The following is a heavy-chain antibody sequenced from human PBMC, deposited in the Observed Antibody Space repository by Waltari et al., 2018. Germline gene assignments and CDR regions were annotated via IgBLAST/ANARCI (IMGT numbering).Heavy chain of an antibody. V-gene: IGHV4-38-2*01. CDR2: IHHDGTT. D-gene: IGHD2-2*03. CDR3: ARQTLGYCTSAACRRLET. J-gene: IGHJ5*02. CDR1: GYFINTGFF. Sequence: QVQLQESGPGLVRPSETLSLTCDVSGYFINTGFFLGWIRPPPGKGLAGIGNIHHDGTTLHNPSLKHQLLISLETSKNQFSVRLNLGDVADTAVYYCARQTLGYCTSAACRRLETWGQGILVTVSS.